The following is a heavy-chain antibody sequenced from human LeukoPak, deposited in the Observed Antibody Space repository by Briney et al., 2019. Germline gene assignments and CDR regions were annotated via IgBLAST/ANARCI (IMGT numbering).Heavy chain of an antibody. Sequence: GGSLILSCAASGFIFSSYGMHWVRQASGKGLEWVGRIRSTANGYATAYAASVKGRFTISRDDSKNTAYLQMDSLKTEDTAVYYCTGNYYGSGSYADFDYWGQGTLVTVSS. CDR1: GFIFSSYG. CDR2: IRSTANGYAT. D-gene: IGHD3-10*01. CDR3: TGNYYGSGSYADFDY. J-gene: IGHJ4*02. V-gene: IGHV3-73*01.